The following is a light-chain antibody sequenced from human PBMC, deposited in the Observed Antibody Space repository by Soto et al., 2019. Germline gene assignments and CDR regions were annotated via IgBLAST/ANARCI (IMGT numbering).Light chain of an antibody. CDR3: ATWDDSVNGRGV. Sequence: QSVLTQPPSASGTPGQRVTISCSGSRSNIGNNAVSWYQQFPGTAPKLLIYNNNQRPSGVPDRFSGSKSGTTASLAISGLQSEDEADYYCATWDDSVNGRGVFGGGTKLTVL. CDR2: NNN. CDR1: RSNIGNNA. J-gene: IGLJ3*02. V-gene: IGLV1-44*01.